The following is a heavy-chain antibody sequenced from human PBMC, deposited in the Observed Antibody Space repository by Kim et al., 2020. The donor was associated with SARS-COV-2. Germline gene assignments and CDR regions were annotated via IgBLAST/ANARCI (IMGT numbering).Heavy chain of an antibody. CDR2: IWYDGSNK. V-gene: IGHV3-33*01. Sequence: GGSLRLSCAASGFTFSSYGMHWVRQAPGKGLEWVAVIWYDGSNKYYADSVKGRFTISRDNSKNTLYLQMNSLRAEDTAVYYCARDLTSTYYYDSSGYFLPLGYWGQGTLVTVSS. CDR1: GFTFSSYG. D-gene: IGHD3-22*01. CDR3: ARDLTSTYYYDSSGYFLPLGY. J-gene: IGHJ4*02.